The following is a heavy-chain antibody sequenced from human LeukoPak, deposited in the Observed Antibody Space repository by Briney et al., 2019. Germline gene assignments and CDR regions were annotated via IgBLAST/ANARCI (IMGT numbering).Heavy chain of an antibody. CDR2: IKSKTDGGTT. V-gene: IGHV3-15*01. Sequence: RSGGSLRLSCAVSGFTLTYAWTNWVRQAPGKGLEWVGRIKSKTDGGTTDYAAPVKGRFTISRDDSKTTLYLQMNSLKTEDTAVYYCTTRLVDIWGQGTMVTVSS. CDR3: TTRLVDI. CDR1: GFTLTYAW. J-gene: IGHJ3*02.